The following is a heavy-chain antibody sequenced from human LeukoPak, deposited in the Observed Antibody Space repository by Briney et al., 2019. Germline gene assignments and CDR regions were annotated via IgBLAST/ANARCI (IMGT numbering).Heavy chain of an antibody. V-gene: IGHV3-30*18. J-gene: IGHJ5*02. CDR3: AKDALGYCSGGSCSTRSWFDP. D-gene: IGHD2-15*01. CDR1: GFTFSSYG. CDR2: ISYDGSNK. Sequence: PGRSLRLSCAVSGFTFSSYGMHWVRQAPGKGLEWVAVISYDGSNKYYADSVKGRFTISRDNSKNTLYLQMNSLRAEDTAVYYCAKDALGYCSGGSCSTRSWFDPWGQGTLVTVSS.